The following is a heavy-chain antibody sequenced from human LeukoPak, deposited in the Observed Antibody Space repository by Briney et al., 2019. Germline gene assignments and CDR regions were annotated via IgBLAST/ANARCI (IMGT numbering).Heavy chain of an antibody. J-gene: IGHJ4*02. CDR2: IYTSGST. CDR1: GGSISSYY. Sequence: SETLSLTCTVSGGSISSYYWSWIRQPAGKGLEWIGRIYTSGSTNYNPSLKSRVTISVDTSKNQFSLKLSSVTAADTAVYYCARVVGYCSGGSCYRYFDYWGQGTLVTVSS. CDR3: ARVVGYCSGGSCYRYFDY. V-gene: IGHV4-4*07. D-gene: IGHD2-15*01.